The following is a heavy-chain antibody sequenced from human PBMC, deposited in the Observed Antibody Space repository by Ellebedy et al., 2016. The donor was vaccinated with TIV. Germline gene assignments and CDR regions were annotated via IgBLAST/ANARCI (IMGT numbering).Heavy chain of an antibody. V-gene: IGHV3-11*06. CDR3: VRTGRPWFDY. J-gene: IGHJ4*02. CDR1: GFTFRDYY. Sequence: GESLKISCVASGFTFRDYYMSWIRQAPGKGLEWVSTISTSSSYTKCADSVKGRFTVSRDDAKNSLYLHMNSLKAEDTAVYYCVRTGRPWFDYWGQGTLVTVSS. CDR2: ISTSSSYT. D-gene: IGHD2-8*02.